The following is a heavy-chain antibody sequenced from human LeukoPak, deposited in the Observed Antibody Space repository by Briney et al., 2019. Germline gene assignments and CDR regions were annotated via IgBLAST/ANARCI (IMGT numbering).Heavy chain of an antibody. D-gene: IGHD6-13*01. V-gene: IGHV4-30-2*01. Sequence: SQTLSLTCTVSGGSISSGGYYWSWIRQPPGKGLEWIGYIYHSGSTYYNPSLKSRVTISVDRSKNQFSRKLSSVTAADTAVYYCARSLGQLVDYWGQGTLVTVSS. CDR2: IYHSGST. CDR1: GGSISSGGYY. J-gene: IGHJ4*02. CDR3: ARSLGQLVDY.